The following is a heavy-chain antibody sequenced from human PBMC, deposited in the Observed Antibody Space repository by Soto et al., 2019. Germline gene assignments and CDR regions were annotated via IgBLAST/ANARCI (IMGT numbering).Heavy chain of an antibody. J-gene: IGHJ3*02. CDR2: IKSKTDGGTT. CDR3: TFSPWDRYAYDI. V-gene: IGHV3-15*07. D-gene: IGHD1-26*01. Sequence: GGSLRLSCAASGFTFNNAWMNWVRQAPGKGLEWVGRIKSKTDGGTTDYAAPVKGRFTISRDDSKNTLYLQMNSLKIEDTAVYYCTFSPWDRYAYDIWGQGTRVTVSS. CDR1: GFTFNNAW.